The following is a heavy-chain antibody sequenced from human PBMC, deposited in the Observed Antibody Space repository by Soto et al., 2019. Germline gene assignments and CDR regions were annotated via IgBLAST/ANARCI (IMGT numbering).Heavy chain of an antibody. V-gene: IGHV1-18*01. CDR2: VSACHADT. CDR1: GYTFTNYG. D-gene: IGHD6-6*01. CDR3: ARVRQLVGYLSYSMDL. J-gene: IGHJ6*03. Sequence: QVPLLQSGAEVKKPGASVKVSCKASGYTFTNYGITWLRQSPGQGLEWMGWVSACHADTHYTQRLQGRVTMTTDTPTSTAYMELTGLRSDDTAVYYCARVRQLVGYLSYSMDLWGKAATVTVS.